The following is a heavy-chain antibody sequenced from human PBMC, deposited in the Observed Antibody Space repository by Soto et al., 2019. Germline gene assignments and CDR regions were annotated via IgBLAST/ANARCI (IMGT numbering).Heavy chain of an antibody. Sequence: QVQLLQSGAEVKKPGASVQVSCKASGYVFTSSFVHWVRQAPRQGLEWMGMVNPSVGSTAYAHKSQSRIAVTRERSTATVYMDLRSLSSADPATYSCARAVKSAIMTDATEDYSGLDVWGQGTTVIVSS. CDR2: VNPSVGST. J-gene: IGHJ6*02. CDR3: ARAVKSAIMTDATEDYSGLDV. V-gene: IGHV1-46*01. D-gene: IGHD2-2*01. CDR1: GYVFTSSF.